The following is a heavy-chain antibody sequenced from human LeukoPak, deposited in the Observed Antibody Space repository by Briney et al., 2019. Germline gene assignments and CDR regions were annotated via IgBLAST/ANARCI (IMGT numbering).Heavy chain of an antibody. J-gene: IGHJ4*02. CDR3: AKDSPYYDFWSGSGPMGYFDY. CDR1: GFTFSSYG. D-gene: IGHD3-3*01. Sequence: GGSLGLSCAASGFTFSSYGMHWVRQAPGKGLEWVAFIRYDGSNKYYADSVKGRFTISRDNSKNTLYLQMNSLRAEDTAVYYCAKDSPYYDFWSGSGPMGYFDYWGQGTLVTVSS. CDR2: IRYDGSNK. V-gene: IGHV3-30*02.